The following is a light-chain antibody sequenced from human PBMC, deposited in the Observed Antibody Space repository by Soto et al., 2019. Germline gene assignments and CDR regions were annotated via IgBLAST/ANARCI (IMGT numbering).Light chain of an antibody. V-gene: IGKV1-5*01. CDR3: QQYNSYPWT. J-gene: IGKJ1*01. CDR2: DAS. Sequence: DVQMTPYPSTLSASVGDRVTITFRASQSISSWLAWYQQKPGKAPKLLIYDASSLESGVPSRFSGSGSGTEFTLTISSLQPDDFATYYCQQYNSYPWTFGQGSKVDI. CDR1: QSISSW.